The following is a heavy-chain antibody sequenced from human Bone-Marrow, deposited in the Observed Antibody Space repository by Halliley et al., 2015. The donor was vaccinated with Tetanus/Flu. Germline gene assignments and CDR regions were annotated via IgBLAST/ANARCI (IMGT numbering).Heavy chain of an antibody. J-gene: IGHJ4*02. CDR3: ARARRGDFDWLMAPYFDY. Sequence: YTPDKTYYADSVKGRFPISRDNSKNPLYLQMNSLGVEDTAVYYCARARRGDFDWLMAPYFDYWGQGVLVTVSS. D-gene: IGHD3-9*01. V-gene: IGHV3-53*01. CDR2: YTPDKT.